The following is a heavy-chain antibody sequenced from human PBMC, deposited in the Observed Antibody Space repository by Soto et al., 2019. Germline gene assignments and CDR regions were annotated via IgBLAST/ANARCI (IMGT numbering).Heavy chain of an antibody. CDR1: GRSFSGYY. CDR2: INHSGST. V-gene: IGHV4-34*01. D-gene: IGHD3-22*01. J-gene: IGHJ4*02. Sequence: SETLSLTCAVYGRSFSGYYWSWIRQPPGKGLEWIGEINHSGSTYYNPSLKSRVTISVDRSKNQFSLKLSSVTAADTAVYYCASQYYYDSSGYYMFDYWGQGTLVTVSS. CDR3: ASQYYYDSSGYYMFDY.